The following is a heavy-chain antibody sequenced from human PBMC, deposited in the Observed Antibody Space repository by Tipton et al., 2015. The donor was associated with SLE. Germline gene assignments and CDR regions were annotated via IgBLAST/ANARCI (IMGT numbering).Heavy chain of an antibody. CDR2: VYSSGAS. CDR3: AKDSGDYDFGQDP. V-gene: IGHV4-59*12. CDR1: GGSMTSFY. Sequence: TLSLTCTVSGGSMTSFYWSWIRQAPGKGLEWIGYVYSSGASNFNPSLKSRLSISVDTSKNQFSLRLRSVTAADTAVYYCAKDSGDYDFGQDPWGRGTLVTVSS. J-gene: IGHJ5*02. D-gene: IGHD3-3*01.